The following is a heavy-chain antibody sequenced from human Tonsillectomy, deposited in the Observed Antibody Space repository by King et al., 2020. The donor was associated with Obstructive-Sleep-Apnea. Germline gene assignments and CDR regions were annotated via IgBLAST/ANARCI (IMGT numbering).Heavy chain of an antibody. D-gene: IGHD2-15*01. J-gene: IGHJ2*01. CDR3: ATRYCSGATCHRSWYFDL. Sequence: EVQLVESGGGLVQPGGSLRLSCAASGFTFSNYWMHWVRQAPGKGLVWVSRIDSDGRSTSTDYADSVKGRFTISRDNAKNTLYLHMDSLRAEDTALYYCATRYCSGATCHRSWYFDLWGRGTLVTVSS. CDR2: IDSDGRST. V-gene: IGHV3-74*01. CDR1: GFTFSNYW.